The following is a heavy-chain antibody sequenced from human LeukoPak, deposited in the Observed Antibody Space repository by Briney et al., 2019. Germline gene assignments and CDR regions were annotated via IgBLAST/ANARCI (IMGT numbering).Heavy chain of an antibody. Sequence: PSETLSLTCTVSGYSISSGYYWGWIRQPPGKGLEWIGSIHHSGSTYYNPSLKSRVTISVDTSKNQFSLKLSSVTAADTAVYYCARGGTGYDSSGYYFYWGQGTLVTVSS. CDR2: IHHSGST. V-gene: IGHV4-38-2*02. J-gene: IGHJ4*02. CDR3: ARGGTGYDSSGYYFY. D-gene: IGHD3-22*01. CDR1: GYSISSGYY.